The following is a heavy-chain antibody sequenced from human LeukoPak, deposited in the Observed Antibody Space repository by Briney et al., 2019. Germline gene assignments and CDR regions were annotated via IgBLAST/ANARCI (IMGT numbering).Heavy chain of an antibody. J-gene: IGHJ4*02. V-gene: IGHV3-33*01. CDR2: IWYDGSNK. D-gene: IGHD2-2*01. CDR1: GFTFSSYG. CDR3: ARGGNGYCSSTSCYDNLDY. Sequence: PGGSLRLSCAPSGFTFSSYGMHWVRQAPAKGLEWVAVIWYDGSNKHYADSVKGRFTISRDNSKNTLYLQMNSLRAEDTAVYYCARGGNGYCSSTSCYDNLDYWGQGTLVTVSS.